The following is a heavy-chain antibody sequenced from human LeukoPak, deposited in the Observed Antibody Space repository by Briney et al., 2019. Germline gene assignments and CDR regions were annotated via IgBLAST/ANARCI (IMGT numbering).Heavy chain of an antibody. Sequence: SVKVSCKASGYTFNKYGISWVRQAPGQGLEWMGGIIPIFGTANYAQKFQGRVTITTDESTSTAYMELSSLRSEDTAVYYCARGGLPLSAFDIWGQGTMVTVSS. CDR2: IIPIFGTA. D-gene: IGHD2-15*01. CDR3: ARGGLPLSAFDI. V-gene: IGHV1-69*05. J-gene: IGHJ3*02. CDR1: GYTFNKYG.